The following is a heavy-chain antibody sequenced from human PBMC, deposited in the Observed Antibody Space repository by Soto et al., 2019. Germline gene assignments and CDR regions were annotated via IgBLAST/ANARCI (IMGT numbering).Heavy chain of an antibody. CDR1: EFTFDKYY. CDR2: IKPDGSEQ. CDR3: ARGNWNYYNGFDD. J-gene: IGHJ6*02. Sequence: GGSLRLSCAASEFTFDKYYMTWVRQAPGKWPEWVANIKPDGSEQYYVDSVKGPITISRDNANNSLSTQMNRQRADDTDVYICARGNWNYYNGFDDWGQGNTVTVSS. D-gene: IGHD1-20*01. V-gene: IGHV3-7*01.